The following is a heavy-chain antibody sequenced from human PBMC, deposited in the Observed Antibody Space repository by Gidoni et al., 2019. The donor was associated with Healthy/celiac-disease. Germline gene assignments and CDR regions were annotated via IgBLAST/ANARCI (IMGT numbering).Heavy chain of an antibody. Sequence: QVQLVQSGAEVKKPVASVKVSFMAFGYTFTSYYMHWVRQAPGQGLEWMGIINPSGGSTSYAQKFQGRVTMTRDTSTSTVYMELSSLRSEDTAVYYCARVFVGAEVDPWGQGTLVTVSS. CDR1: GYTFTSYY. J-gene: IGHJ5*02. CDR2: INPSGGST. CDR3: ARVFVGAEVDP. D-gene: IGHD1-26*01. V-gene: IGHV1-46*01.